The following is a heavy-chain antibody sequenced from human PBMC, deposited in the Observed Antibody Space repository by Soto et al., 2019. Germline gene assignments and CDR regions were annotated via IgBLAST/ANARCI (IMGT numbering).Heavy chain of an antibody. V-gene: IGHV3-23*01. CDR1: GFTFVSYG. CDR3: AKAKGRSNFYYSGLDV. CDR2: ITAATGTT. Sequence: GWSLRLACASSGFTFVSYGMTWVRQAPGKGLECVSGITAATGTTYYADSVKGRFTISRDLSTNTLFLQMNSLRAADSVVYYCAKAKGRSNFYYSGLDVWGQGTTVTVSS. J-gene: IGHJ6*02. D-gene: IGHD1-26*01.